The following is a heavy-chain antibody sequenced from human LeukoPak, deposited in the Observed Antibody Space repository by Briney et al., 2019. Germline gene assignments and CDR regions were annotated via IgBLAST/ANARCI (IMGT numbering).Heavy chain of an antibody. CDR2: IYYSGST. V-gene: IGHV4-59*12. CDR1: GGSISSYY. CDR3: ARGAVGATTGWDY. D-gene: IGHD1-26*01. J-gene: IGHJ4*02. Sequence: SETLSLTCTVSGGSISSYYWSWIRQPPGKGLEWIGYIYYSGSTYYNPSLKSRVTISVDTSKNQFSLKLSSVTAADTAVYYCARGAVGATTGWDYWGQGTLVTVSS.